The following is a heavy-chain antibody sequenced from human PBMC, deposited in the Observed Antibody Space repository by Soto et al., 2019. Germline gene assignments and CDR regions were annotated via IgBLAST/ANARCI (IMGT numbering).Heavy chain of an antibody. D-gene: IGHD3-22*01. CDR1: GFTFSDYY. V-gene: IGHV3-11*06. CDR2: LSGSATYT. J-gene: IGHJ4*02. CDR3: ARYDSSGYYIDY. Sequence: GGSLRLSCAASGFTFSDYYMSWIRQTPGKGLEWVSYLSGSATYTNYADSVKGRFTISRDNAKKSLYLQMNSLRAEDTAVYYCARYDSSGYYIDYWGQGTLVTVSS.